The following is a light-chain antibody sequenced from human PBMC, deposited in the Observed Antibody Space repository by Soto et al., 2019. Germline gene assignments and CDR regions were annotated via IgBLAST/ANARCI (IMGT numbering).Light chain of an antibody. Sequence: EIVLTLCPSTLPWYQGDSATXSCRASQSLSYYLAWYQQKPGQAPRLLIYDASHGAAGIPVRFSSSGSRTDFTLTISSLEPEDFAVYYSQQRNKCPITFGQGTRMEIK. CDR2: DAS. J-gene: IGKJ5*01. CDR1: QSLSYY. V-gene: IGKV3-11*01. CDR3: QQRNKCPIT.